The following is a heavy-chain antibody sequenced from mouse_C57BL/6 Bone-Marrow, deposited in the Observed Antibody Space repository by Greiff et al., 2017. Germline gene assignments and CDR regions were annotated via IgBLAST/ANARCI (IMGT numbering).Heavy chain of an antibody. J-gene: IGHJ4*01. CDR1: GYTFTSYW. V-gene: IGHV1-53*01. CDR2: INPSNGGT. CDR3: ARRGGNFLYYYAMDY. D-gene: IGHD2-1*01. Sequence: QVQLQQSGTELVKPGASVKLSCKASGYTFTSYWMHWVKQRPGQGLEWIGNINPSNGGTNYNEKFKSKATLTVDKSSSTAYMQLSSLTSEDSAVYYCARRGGNFLYYYAMDYWGQGTSGTVSS.